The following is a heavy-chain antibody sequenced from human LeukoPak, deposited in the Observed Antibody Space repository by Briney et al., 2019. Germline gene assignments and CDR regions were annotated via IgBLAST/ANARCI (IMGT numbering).Heavy chain of an antibody. Sequence: GGSLRLSCAASGFTFSSYAMHWVRQAPGKGLEWVAVISYDGSNKYYADFVKGRFTISRDNSKNTLYLQMNSLRAEDTAVYYCARLRSGYYNDYWGQGTLVTVSS. CDR2: ISYDGSNK. CDR1: GFTFSSYA. J-gene: IGHJ4*02. D-gene: IGHD3-3*01. CDR3: ARLRSGYYNDY. V-gene: IGHV3-30*04.